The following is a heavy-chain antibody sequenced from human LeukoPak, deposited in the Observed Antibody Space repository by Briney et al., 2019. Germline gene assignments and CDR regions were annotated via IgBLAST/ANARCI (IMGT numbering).Heavy chain of an antibody. J-gene: IGHJ6*03. D-gene: IGHD3-10*01. V-gene: IGHV3-53*01. CDR2: T. Sequence: TFYADSVKGRFTISRDTSKNVLYLQMDNLRAEDTAVYSCARVRGSGSYSNYYYMDVWGKGTTVXVS. CDR3: ARVRGSGSYSNYYYMDV.